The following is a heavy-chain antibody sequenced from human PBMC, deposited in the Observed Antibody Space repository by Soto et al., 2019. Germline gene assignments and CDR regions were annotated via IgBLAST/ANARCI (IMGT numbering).Heavy chain of an antibody. CDR3: AIPWGYPNYDRFPSAFEI. CDR2: THYNGNT. V-gene: IGHV4-39*01. CDR1: GGSISSNSYY. D-gene: IGHD1-7*01. J-gene: IGHJ3*02. Sequence: SETLSLTCTVSGGSISSNSYYWGWIRQPPGKGLEWIGSTHYNGNTYYNPSLKSRVIMFVDASKNQISMKLSSVTAADTAVYYCAIPWGYPNYDRFPSAFEIWGQGTMVTVSS.